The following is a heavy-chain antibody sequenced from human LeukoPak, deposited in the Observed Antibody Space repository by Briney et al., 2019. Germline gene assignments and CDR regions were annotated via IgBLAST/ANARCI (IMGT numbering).Heavy chain of an antibody. J-gene: IGHJ5*02. Sequence: GGSLRLSCAASGFTFSYYGMHWVRQAPGKGLEWVAVISYDGSNTYYADSVKGRFTISRDNSKNTLYLQMNSLRAEDTAVYYCAKGGIPSYGDAGYNWFDPWGQGTLVTVSS. CDR3: AKGGIPSYGDAGYNWFDP. D-gene: IGHD4-17*01. V-gene: IGHV3-30*18. CDR1: GFTFSYYG. CDR2: ISYDGSNT.